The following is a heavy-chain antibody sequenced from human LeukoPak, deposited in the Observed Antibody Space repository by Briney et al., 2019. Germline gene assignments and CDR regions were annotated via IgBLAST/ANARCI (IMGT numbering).Heavy chain of an antibody. CDR1: GGSISSYY. CDR3: ARGGPAILDY. V-gene: IGHV4-59*01. CDR2: IYYSGST. J-gene: IGHJ4*02. Sequence: PSETLSLTCTVSGGSISSYYWSWIRQPPGKGLEWIGYIYYSGSTNYNPSLKSRVTVSVDTSKNQFSLKLSSVTAADTAVYYCARGGPAILDYWGQGTLVTVSS. D-gene: IGHD2-15*01.